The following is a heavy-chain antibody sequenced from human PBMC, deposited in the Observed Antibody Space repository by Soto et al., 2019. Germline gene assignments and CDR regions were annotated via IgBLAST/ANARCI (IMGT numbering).Heavy chain of an antibody. CDR3: ALRSMAVVPEY. V-gene: IGHV4-59*01. J-gene: IGHJ4*02. CDR1: GDSISSYY. Sequence: QVQLQESGPGLVKPSETLSLTCAVSGDSISSYYCMWIRQPPGKGLESIGYLYYGRSANYNPSLKSPVTFSVDTSTNQCSLTLSSMTAADTAVYYCALRSMAVVPEYWGQGTLVTVSS. CDR2: LYYGRSA. D-gene: IGHD3-22*01.